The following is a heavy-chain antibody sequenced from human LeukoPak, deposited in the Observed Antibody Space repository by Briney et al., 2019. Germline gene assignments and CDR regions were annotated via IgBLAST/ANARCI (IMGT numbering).Heavy chain of an antibody. D-gene: IGHD1-26*01. CDR2: ISSSSNTI. V-gene: IGHV3-48*01. J-gene: IGHJ3*02. CDR3: AREWGVRAFDI. Sequence: GVSLRLSCAASGFTFRDYHMKWLRRAPGKGRVGVSYISSSSNTIYYIVRVRGRFTISRDSAKNSLYLQMSSRRAEDTAVYYCAREWGVRAFDIWGQGTMVTVSS. CDR1: GFTFRDYH.